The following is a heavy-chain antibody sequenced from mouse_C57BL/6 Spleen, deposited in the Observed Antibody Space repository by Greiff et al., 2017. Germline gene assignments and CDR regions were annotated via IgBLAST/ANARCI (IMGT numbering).Heavy chain of an antibody. D-gene: IGHD1-1*01. Sequence: EVQLQESGPGLVKPSQSLSLTCSVTGYSITSGYYWNWIRQFPGNKLEWMGYISYDGSNNYNPSLKNRISITRDTSKNQFFLKLNSVTTEDTATYYCARDRDYYGSSYDYFDYWGQGTTLTVSS. J-gene: IGHJ2*01. CDR2: ISYDGSN. CDR3: ARDRDYYGSSYDYFDY. V-gene: IGHV3-6*01. CDR1: GYSITSGYY.